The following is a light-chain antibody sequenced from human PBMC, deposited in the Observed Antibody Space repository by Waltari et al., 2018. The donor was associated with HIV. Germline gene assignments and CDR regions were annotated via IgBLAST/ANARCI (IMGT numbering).Light chain of an antibody. V-gene: IGKV4-1*01. CDR1: RTILFSSDNRNY. J-gene: IGKJ4*01. CDR2: WAS. Sequence: DIVMTQSPDSLPVSLGERATLNCTSSRTILFSSDNRNYLAWYQQKPRQPPKLLISWASTRESGVPDRFSGSGSGTDLTLTITRLQAEDVAVYHCQQYFRIPPTFGGGTKVEIK. CDR3: QQYFRIPPT.